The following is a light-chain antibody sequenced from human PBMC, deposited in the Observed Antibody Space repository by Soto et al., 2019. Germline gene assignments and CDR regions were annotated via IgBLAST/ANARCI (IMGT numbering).Light chain of an antibody. Sequence: IMLTHSVAILSLTTRERATLSCRASQSISRSLAWYQQKPGQAPRLLISDASTRATGIPARFSGSGSGTEFTLTISSLQSEDFALYYCHQYNSWPPGTFGQGTKVDIK. V-gene: IGKV3-15*01. J-gene: IGKJ2*01. CDR1: QSISRS. CDR3: HQYNSWPPGT. CDR2: DAS.